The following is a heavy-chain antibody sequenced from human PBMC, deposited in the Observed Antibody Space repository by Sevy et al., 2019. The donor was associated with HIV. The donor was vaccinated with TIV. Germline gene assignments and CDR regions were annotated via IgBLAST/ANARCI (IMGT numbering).Heavy chain of an antibody. J-gene: IGHJ6*02. V-gene: IGHV3-23*01. CDR2: LSGSGLST. CDR1: GFTFDNNA. D-gene: IGHD3-10*01. Sequence: GGSLRLSCAASGFTFDNNAMYWVRQAPGKGLEWVSALSGSGLSTNYADSVRGRFTISRDISKRTLFLQMNSLRAEDTAIYYCAKVSYYDSGTVIPRGMDVWGQGTTVTVSS. CDR3: AKVSYYDSGTVIPRGMDV.